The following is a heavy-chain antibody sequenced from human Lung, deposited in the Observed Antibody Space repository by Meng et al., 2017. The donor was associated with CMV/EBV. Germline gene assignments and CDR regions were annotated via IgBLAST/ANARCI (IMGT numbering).Heavy chain of an antibody. J-gene: IGHJ6*02. CDR2: ITGSGSST. CDR1: GFTFDNYA. V-gene: IGHV3-23*01. Sequence: GGSLRLXXVASGFTFDNYAMSWVRQAPGKGLEWVSGITGSGSSTYYADSVKGRFTISRDNSKNMLYLQVNSLRAEDTAVYYCVKGTGPAAIYYHGMDVWGRGXTVTVSS. CDR3: VKGTGPAAIYYHGMDV. D-gene: IGHD2-2*01.